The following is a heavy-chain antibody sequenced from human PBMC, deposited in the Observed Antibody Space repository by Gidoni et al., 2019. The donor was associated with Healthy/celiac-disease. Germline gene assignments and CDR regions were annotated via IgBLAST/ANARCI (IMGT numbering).Heavy chain of an antibody. CDR3: AKDIGSPYYYYYGMDV. D-gene: IGHD2-15*01. CDR2: ISWDGGST. J-gene: IGHJ6*02. V-gene: IGHV3-43*01. CDR1: GFPFDEYT. Sequence: EVQLVESGGVVVPPGGSLRRSCAASGFPFDEYTMHWVRQPPGKGLGWVSLISWDGGSTYYADSVKGRFTISRDNSKNSLYLQMNSLRTEDTALYYCAKDIGSPYYYYYGMDVWGQGTTVTVSS.